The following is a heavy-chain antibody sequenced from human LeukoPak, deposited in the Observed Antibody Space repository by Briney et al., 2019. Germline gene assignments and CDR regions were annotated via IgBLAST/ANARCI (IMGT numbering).Heavy chain of an antibody. CDR2: INGDGNEK. Sequence: PGGSLRLSCAASGFTFNTYWMSWVRQAPGKGPEWVANINGDGNEKYYVDSVKGRFTISRDNAKNSLYVQMNSLRAEDTAVYYCARSRYCSSNRCYSDYWGQGTLVTVSS. CDR1: GFTFNTYW. D-gene: IGHD2-2*01. CDR3: ARSRYCSSNRCYSDY. J-gene: IGHJ4*02. V-gene: IGHV3-7*01.